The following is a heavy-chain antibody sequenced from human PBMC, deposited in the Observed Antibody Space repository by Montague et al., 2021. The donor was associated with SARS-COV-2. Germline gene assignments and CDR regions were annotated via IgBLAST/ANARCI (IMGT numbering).Heavy chain of an antibody. J-gene: IGHJ6*02. V-gene: IGHV3-23*03. D-gene: IGHD4-17*01. Sequence: SSTYYVASVKGRFPISRDDSKNTLFLQMNSLRAEDTAVYYCAKAGDQGNYYGLDAWGQGTTVTVSS. CDR2: SST. CDR3: AKAGDQGNYYGLDA.